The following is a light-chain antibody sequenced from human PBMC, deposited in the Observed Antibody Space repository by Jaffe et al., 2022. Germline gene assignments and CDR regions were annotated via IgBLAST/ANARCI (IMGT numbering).Light chain of an antibody. J-gene: IGKJ3*01. CDR3: QQYNSHSGFT. CDR1: QSISSW. Sequence: DIQMTQSPSTLSASVGDRVTITCRASQSISSWLAWYQQKPGKAPKLLIYKASSLESGVPSRFSGSGSGTEFTLTISSLQPDDFATYYCQQYNSHSGFTFGPGTKVDIK. CDR2: KAS. V-gene: IGKV1-5*03.